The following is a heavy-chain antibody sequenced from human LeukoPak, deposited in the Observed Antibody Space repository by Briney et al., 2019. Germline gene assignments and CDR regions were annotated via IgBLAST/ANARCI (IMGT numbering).Heavy chain of an antibody. Sequence: SETLSLTCTVSGGSISSYYWSWIRQPPGKGLEWIGYIYYSGSTNYNPSLKSRVTISVDTSKNQFSLKLSSVTAADTAVYYCARTWRRYSYGWHFDYWGQGTLVTVSS. CDR2: IYYSGST. CDR3: ARTWRRYSYGWHFDY. D-gene: IGHD5-18*01. V-gene: IGHV4-59*01. CDR1: GGSISSYY. J-gene: IGHJ4*02.